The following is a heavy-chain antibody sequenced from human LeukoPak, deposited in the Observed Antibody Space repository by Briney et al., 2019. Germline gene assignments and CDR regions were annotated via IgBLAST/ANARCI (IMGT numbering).Heavy chain of an antibody. V-gene: IGHV3-21*01. Sequence: MAGGSLRLSCAASGFTFSSYNMNWVRQAPGKGLEWVSAISSSGTYIYYADSLKGRFTISRDNAKNSLFLQMNSLRAEDTAVYYCAKRGIAAAASFDYWGQGTLVTVSS. CDR3: AKRGIAAAASFDY. D-gene: IGHD6-13*01. J-gene: IGHJ4*02. CDR1: GFTFSSYN. CDR2: ISSSGTYI.